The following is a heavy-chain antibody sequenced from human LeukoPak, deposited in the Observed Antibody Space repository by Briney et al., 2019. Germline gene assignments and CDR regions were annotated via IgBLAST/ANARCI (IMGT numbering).Heavy chain of an antibody. Sequence: TGGSLRLSCTAAGFTFGDYSMSWFRQAPGKWLEWVGFIRSKAYGGTTEYAASVKGRFTISRDDSKSIAYLQMNSLKTEDTAVYYCTRGGIQLSKTDFDYWGQGTLVTVSS. J-gene: IGHJ4*02. CDR3: TRGGIQLSKTDFDY. D-gene: IGHD5-18*01. CDR2: IRSKAYGGTT. CDR1: GFTFGDYS. V-gene: IGHV3-49*03.